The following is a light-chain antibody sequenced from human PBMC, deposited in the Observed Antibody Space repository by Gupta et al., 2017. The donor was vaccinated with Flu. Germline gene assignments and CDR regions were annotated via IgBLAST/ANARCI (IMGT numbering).Light chain of an antibody. J-gene: IGLJ3*02. V-gene: IGLV5-45*03. CDR3: MSWHTSAWV. CDR1: YGIDVGSYR. Sequence: QSVLSSPSSLAPALCASASLTCTLRYGIDVGSYRIYWSQQKPGSPPQFLLRYNSDSDKLQGSGVPSRFAGSKDASANAGIFLISGLQAEDEADYYCMSWHTSAWVFGGGTKLTVL. CDR2: YNSDSDK.